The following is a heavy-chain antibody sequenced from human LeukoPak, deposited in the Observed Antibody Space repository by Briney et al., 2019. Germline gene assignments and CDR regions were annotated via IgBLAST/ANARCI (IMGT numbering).Heavy chain of an antibody. CDR1: GGSISSSSYY. CDR2: IYYSGST. Sequence: SETLSLTCTVSGGSISSSSYYWGWIRQPPGKGLEWIGSIYYSGSTYYNPSLKSRVTISVDTSKNQFSLKLSSVTAADTAVYYCARDLGYSSSWYQGNWFDPWGQGTLVTVSS. V-gene: IGHV4-39*07. D-gene: IGHD6-13*01. J-gene: IGHJ5*02. CDR3: ARDLGYSSSWYQGNWFDP.